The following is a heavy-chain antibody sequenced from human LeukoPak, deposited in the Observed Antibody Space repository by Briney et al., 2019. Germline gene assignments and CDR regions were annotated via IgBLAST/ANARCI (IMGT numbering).Heavy chain of an antibody. Sequence: ASVKVSCKASGYTFTSYYMHWVRQAPGQGLEWMGIINPSGGSTSYAQKFQGRVTMTRDTSTSTVYMELSSLRSEDTGVYYCASGGDYYGSGSLFDPWGQGTLVTVSS. CDR1: GYTFTSYY. V-gene: IGHV1-46*01. D-gene: IGHD3-10*01. CDR3: ASGGDYYGSGSLFDP. J-gene: IGHJ5*02. CDR2: INPSGGST.